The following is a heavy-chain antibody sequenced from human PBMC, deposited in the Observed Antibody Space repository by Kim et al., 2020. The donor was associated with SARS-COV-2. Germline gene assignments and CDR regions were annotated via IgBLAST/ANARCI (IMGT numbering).Heavy chain of an antibody. CDR2: FSYTGRA. J-gene: IGHJ4*02. CDR3: ARGFDY. Sequence: SETLSLTCSVSGGSITNYYWNWIRQPPGKALEWIGCFSYTGRADYNPSLANRVSISADTSKNQLSLKLNSVTAADTAVYYCARGFDYWGQGTLVTVSS. V-gene: IGHV4-59*01. CDR1: GGSITNYY.